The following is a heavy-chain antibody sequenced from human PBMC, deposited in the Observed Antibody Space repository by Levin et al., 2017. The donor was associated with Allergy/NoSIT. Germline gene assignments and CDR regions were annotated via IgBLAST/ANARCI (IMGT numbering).Heavy chain of an antibody. Sequence: GGSLRLSCAASGFTFSSYAMSWVRQAPGKGLEWVSSISGSGGSTYYPDSVKGRFTISRDNSKNTLYLQMNSLRADDTAVYYCAKHGGGSGYSSGDSWGQGTLVTVSS. CDR3: AKHGGGSGYSSGDS. CDR2: ISGSGGST. D-gene: IGHD2-15*01. V-gene: IGHV3-23*01. J-gene: IGHJ4*02. CDR1: GFTFSSYA.